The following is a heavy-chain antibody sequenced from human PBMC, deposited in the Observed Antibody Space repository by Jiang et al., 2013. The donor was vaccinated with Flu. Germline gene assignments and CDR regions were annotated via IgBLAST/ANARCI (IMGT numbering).Heavy chain of an antibody. CDR2: IYSGGST. Sequence: QLVESGGGLVQPGGSLRLSCAASGFTVSSNYMSWVRQAPGKGLEWVSVIYSGGSTYYADSVKGRFTISGDNSKNTLYLQMNSLRAEDTAVHYCAREWDTAMNFDYWGQGTLVTVSS. CDR1: GFTVSSNY. V-gene: IGHV3-66*01. CDR3: AREWDTAMNFDY. D-gene: IGHD5-18*01. J-gene: IGHJ4*02.